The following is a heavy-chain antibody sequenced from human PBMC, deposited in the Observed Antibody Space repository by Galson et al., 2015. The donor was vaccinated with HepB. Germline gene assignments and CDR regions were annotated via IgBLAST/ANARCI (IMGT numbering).Heavy chain of an antibody. CDR2: ISYDGNGK. V-gene: IGHV3-30*04. D-gene: IGHD5-12*01. CDR1: GFIFSNYF. CDR3: ARNDRGDSAGYKFHYYYGRDV. J-gene: IGHJ6*02. Sequence: SLRLSCAASGFIFSNYFMYWVRQAPGKGLEWVAFISYDGNGKYYAASVKGRFTISRDTSKNTLSLQMISLKPEDTAMYYCARNDRGDSAGYKFHYYYGRDVGGHGTTVTGS.